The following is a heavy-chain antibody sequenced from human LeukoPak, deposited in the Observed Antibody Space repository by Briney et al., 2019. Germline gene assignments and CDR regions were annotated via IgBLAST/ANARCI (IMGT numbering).Heavy chain of an antibody. Sequence: SETLSLTCAVYGGSFTAYYWSWIPQSPGKGLQCIAEVNHRGDTNYNPSVKGRVTISVDTSKNQFSLKVTSLTAADTAVYYCARGPTISETGYFDYWGQGTLVTVSS. CDR2: VNHRGDT. CDR1: GGSFTAYY. D-gene: IGHD1-1*01. CDR3: ARGPTISETGYFDY. J-gene: IGHJ4*03. V-gene: IGHV4-34*01.